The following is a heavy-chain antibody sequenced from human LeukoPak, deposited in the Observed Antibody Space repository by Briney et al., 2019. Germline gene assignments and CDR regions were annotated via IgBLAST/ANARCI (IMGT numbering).Heavy chain of an antibody. D-gene: IGHD6-13*01. CDR3: ARGTYSSSWYSDGMDV. J-gene: IGHJ6*02. CDR1: GGSISSYY. CDR2: ICTSGST. Sequence: PSETLSLTCTVSGGSISSYYWSWIRQPAGKGLEWIGRICTSGSTNYNPSLKSRVTMSVDTSKNQFSLKLSSVTAADTAVYYCARGTYSSSWYSDGMDVWGQGTTVTVSS. V-gene: IGHV4-4*07.